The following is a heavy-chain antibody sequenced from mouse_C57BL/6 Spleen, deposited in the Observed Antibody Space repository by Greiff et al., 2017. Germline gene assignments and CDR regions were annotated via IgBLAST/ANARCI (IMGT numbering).Heavy chain of an antibody. D-gene: IGHD1-1*01. J-gene: IGHJ4*01. Sequence: EVMLVESGAGLVKPGGSLKLSCAASGFSFSSYAMSWVRQTPEKRLEWVAFISSGGDYIYYADTVKGRFTISRDNARNTLFLQMSSLTSEDTAMYYCTRVGSGYAMDYWGQGTSVTVSS. CDR2: ISSGGDYI. V-gene: IGHV5-9-1*02. CDR3: TRVGSGYAMDY. CDR1: GFSFSSYA.